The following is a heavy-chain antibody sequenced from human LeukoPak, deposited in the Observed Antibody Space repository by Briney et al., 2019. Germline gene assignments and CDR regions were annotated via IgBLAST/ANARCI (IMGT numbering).Heavy chain of an antibody. CDR2: IKQDESEK. Sequence: PGGSLRLSCAASGFSFSDYWMTWVRQAPGKGLEWVANIKQDESEKYYVDSVKGRFTISRDNAKNSLYLQMNSLRAEDTAVYYCARDRVVDTAMETDGMDVWGQGTTVTVSS. V-gene: IGHV3-7*03. D-gene: IGHD5-18*01. CDR3: ARDRVVDTAMETDGMDV. CDR1: GFSFSDYW. J-gene: IGHJ6*02.